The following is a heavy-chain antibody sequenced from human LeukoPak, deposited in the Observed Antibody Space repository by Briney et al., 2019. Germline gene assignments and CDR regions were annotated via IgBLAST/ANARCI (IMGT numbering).Heavy chain of an antibody. Sequence: GGSLRLSCAASGFPFSGYWMDWVRQAPGKGMEWVANIKQDGSEQYYADSVKGRLTISRDNAKNSLYLQMNSLRAEDTAVYYCSRSLDYLGQGALVTVSS. J-gene: IGHJ4*02. CDR3: SRSLDY. CDR2: IKQDGSEQ. V-gene: IGHV3-7*01. CDR1: GFPFSGYW.